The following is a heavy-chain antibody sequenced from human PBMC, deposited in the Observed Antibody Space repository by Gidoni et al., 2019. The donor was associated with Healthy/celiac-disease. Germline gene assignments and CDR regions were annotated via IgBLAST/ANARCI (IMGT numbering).Heavy chain of an antibody. D-gene: IGHD4-17*01. Sequence: QVQLVQSGAEVKKPGSSVKVSCKASGRTFSSSAISCVRQAPGQGLEWMGGIITIFSTANYAQKFQGRVTSTADESTSTAYMELSSLRSEDTAVYYCARGGRDYGIQYYFDYWGQGTLVTVSS. CDR1: GRTFSSSA. V-gene: IGHV1-69*01. CDR3: ARGGRDYGIQYYFDY. J-gene: IGHJ4*02. CDR2: IITIFSTA.